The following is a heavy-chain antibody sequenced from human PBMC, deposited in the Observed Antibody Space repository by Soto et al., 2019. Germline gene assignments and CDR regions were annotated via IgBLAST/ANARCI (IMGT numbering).Heavy chain of an antibody. D-gene: IGHD3-3*01. J-gene: IGHJ6*02. CDR3: ARAAAGYYDFGGGPFVPAYPYCYGMDV. Sequence: SETLSLTCTVSGGSISSYYWSWIRQPPGKGLEGIGYIYYSGSANYTPSPKSRVTISVDTSKNQFSVNLSSVTAAETAVYYCARAAAGYYDFGGGPFVPAYPYCYGMDVWGQGTTVTVSS. CDR2: IYYSGSA. V-gene: IGHV4-59*01. CDR1: GGSISSYY.